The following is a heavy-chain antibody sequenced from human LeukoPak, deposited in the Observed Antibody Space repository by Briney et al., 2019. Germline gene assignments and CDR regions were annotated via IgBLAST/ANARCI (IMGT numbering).Heavy chain of an antibody. CDR1: GGSISSGSYY. J-gene: IGHJ3*02. V-gene: IGHV4-39*01. CDR3: ARPLGASGWYYAFDI. D-gene: IGHD6-19*01. Sequence: SETLSLTYTVSGGSISSGSYYWGWIRQPPGKGLEWIGSIYYSGSTYYNPSLKSRVTISVDTSKNQFSLKLSSVTAADTAVYYCARPLGASGWYYAFDIWGQGTMVTVSS. CDR2: IYYSGST.